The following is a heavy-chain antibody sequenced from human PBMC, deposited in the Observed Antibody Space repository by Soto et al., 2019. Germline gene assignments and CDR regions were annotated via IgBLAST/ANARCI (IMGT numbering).Heavy chain of an antibody. CDR2: IYCSDNK. J-gene: IGHJ5*02. D-gene: IGHD3-9*01. V-gene: IGHV2-5*01. CDR3: AHKFVTSDDILTGYSSSWFDV. CDR1: GFSLSTGGVG. Sequence: SGPTLVNPTQPLTLTCAVSGFSLSTGGVGVGWIRQPTGKALEWSALIYCSDNKRYGTTLNSRLTISTDTCKTQAFLSMFNMAPVDIATDYTAHKFVTSDDILTGYSSSWFDVWGQGTLVTVSS.